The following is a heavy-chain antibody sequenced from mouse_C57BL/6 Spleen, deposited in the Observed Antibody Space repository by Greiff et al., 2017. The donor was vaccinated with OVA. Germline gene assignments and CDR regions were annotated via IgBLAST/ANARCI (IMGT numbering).Heavy chain of an antibody. CDR3: TTSAWFAY. Sequence: EVQRVESGGGLVQPGGSMKLSCVASGFTFSNYWMNWVRQSPEKGLEWVAQIRLKSDNYATHYAESVKGRFTISRDDSKSSVYLQMNNLRAEDTGIYYCTTSAWFAYWGQGTLVTVSA. V-gene: IGHV6-3*01. CDR2: IRLKSDNYAT. J-gene: IGHJ3*01. CDR1: GFTFSNYW.